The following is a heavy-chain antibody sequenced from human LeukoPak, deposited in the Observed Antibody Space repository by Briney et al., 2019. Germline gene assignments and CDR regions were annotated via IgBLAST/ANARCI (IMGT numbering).Heavy chain of an antibody. D-gene: IGHD3-3*01. J-gene: IGHJ4*02. V-gene: IGHV4-4*02. CDR1: GGSISSSNW. Sequence: SGTLSLTCAVSGGSISSSNWWSWVRQPPGKGLEWIGEIYHSGSTNYNPSLKSRVTISVDKSKNQFSLKLSSVTAADTAVYYCARGAYYDFWSGESYFDYWGQGTLVTVSS. CDR2: IYHSGST. CDR3: ARGAYYDFWSGESYFDY.